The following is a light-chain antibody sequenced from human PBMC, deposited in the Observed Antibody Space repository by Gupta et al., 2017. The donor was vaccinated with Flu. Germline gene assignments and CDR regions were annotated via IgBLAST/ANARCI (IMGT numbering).Light chain of an antibody. CDR3: AEWDGGLKGVV. V-gene: IGLV1-44*01. CDR2: SNY. Sequence: RVTIFCSGSSSKIGRYSVKWYQQLPGTAPKVLSYSNYERHSGVPDRVSGSTSGTSGSLAISGLQSEDEADYYCAEWDGGLKGVVFGGGTKLTVL. CDR1: SSKIGRYS. J-gene: IGLJ2*01.